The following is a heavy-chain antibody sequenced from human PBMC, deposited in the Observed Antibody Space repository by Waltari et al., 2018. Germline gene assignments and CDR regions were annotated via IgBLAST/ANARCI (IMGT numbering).Heavy chain of an antibody. CDR3: ARDQDWLVL. CDR1: GGSISSGSYY. CDR2: IYTSGST. J-gene: IGHJ4*02. V-gene: IGHV4-61*02. D-gene: IGHD6-19*01. Sequence: QVQLQESGPGLVKPSQTLSLTCTVSGGSISSGSYYWSWIRQPAGKGLEWIGRIYTSGSTNYNPSLKSRVTKSVDTSKNQFSLKLSSVTAADTAVYYCARDQDWLVLWGQGTLVTVSS.